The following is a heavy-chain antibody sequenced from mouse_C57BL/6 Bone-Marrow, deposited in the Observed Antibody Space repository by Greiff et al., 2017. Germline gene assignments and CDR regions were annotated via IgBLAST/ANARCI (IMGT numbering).Heavy chain of an antibody. CDR2: IWTGGGT. CDR1: GFSFTSYA. CDR3: ARTTVVAPYYAMDY. Sequence: QVQLKESGPGLVAPSQSLSITCTVSGFSFTSYAISWVRQPPGKGLEWLGVIWTGGGTNYNSALKSRLSISKDNSKSQVFLKMNSLQTDDTARYYCARTTVVAPYYAMDYWGQGTSVTVSS. D-gene: IGHD1-1*01. J-gene: IGHJ4*01. V-gene: IGHV2-9-1*01.